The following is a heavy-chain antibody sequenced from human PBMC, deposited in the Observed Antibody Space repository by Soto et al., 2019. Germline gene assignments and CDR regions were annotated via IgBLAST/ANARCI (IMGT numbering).Heavy chain of an antibody. J-gene: IGHJ4*02. V-gene: IGHV4-4*02. CDR3: ARRESGYSSGSDYFDY. CDR2: IYHSGST. CDR1: GGSISSSNW. Sequence: PXGTLSLTCAVSGGSISSSNWWSCVRQPPGKGLEWIGEIYHSGSTNYNPSLKSRVTISVDKSKNQFSLKLSSVTAADTAVYYCARRESGYSSGSDYFDYWGQGTLVTVSS. D-gene: IGHD6-19*01.